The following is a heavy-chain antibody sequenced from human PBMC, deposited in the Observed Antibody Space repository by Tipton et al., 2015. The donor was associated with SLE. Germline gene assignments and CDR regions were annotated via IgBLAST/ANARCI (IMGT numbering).Heavy chain of an antibody. D-gene: IGHD2-21*02. Sequence: TLSLTCTVSGASITSVSHSWSWIRQPAGKGLQWIGYLYTSWRTHFNPTLKRRVTISVDTSKNKFSLRLSSVTAADTAGYYCARELLTPSPDCDSFGMDVWCPGTTVTVSS. J-gene: IGHJ6*02. CDR1: GASITSVSHS. CDR3: ARELLTPSPDCDSFGMDV. V-gene: IGHV4-61*09. CDR2: LYTSWRT.